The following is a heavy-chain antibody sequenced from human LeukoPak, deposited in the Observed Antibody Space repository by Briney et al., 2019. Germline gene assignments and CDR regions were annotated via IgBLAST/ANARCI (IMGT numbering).Heavy chain of an antibody. Sequence: SETLSLTCAVYGGSFSGYSWSWIRQPPGKGLEWIGEINHSGSTNYNPSLKSRVTISVDTSKNQFSLKLSSVTAADTAVYYCARGLTRGSGSSFYGMDVWGQGTTVTVSS. CDR2: INHSGST. J-gene: IGHJ6*02. CDR1: GGSFSGYS. CDR3: ARGLTRGSGSSFYGMDV. V-gene: IGHV4-34*01. D-gene: IGHD3-10*01.